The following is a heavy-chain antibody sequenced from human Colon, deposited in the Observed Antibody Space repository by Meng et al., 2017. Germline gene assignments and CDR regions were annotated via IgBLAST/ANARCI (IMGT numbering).Heavy chain of an antibody. CDR3: VKDRESYNSVWDAFDI. V-gene: IGHV3-23*01. D-gene: IGHD1-20*01. CDR2: LGGGDDI. J-gene: IGHJ3*02. CDR1: GFAFDTYA. Sequence: GGSLRLSCAASGFAFDTYAMSWVRQAPGKGLEWVSSLGGGDDIFYADSVKGNFTISRDNSKNTLYLQMNSLRAEDTAVYYCVKDRESYNSVWDAFDIWGQGTMVTVSS.